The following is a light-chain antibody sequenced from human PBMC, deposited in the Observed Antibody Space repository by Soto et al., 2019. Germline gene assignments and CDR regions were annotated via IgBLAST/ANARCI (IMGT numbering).Light chain of an antibody. J-gene: IGKJ5*01. V-gene: IGKV1-5*01. CDR3: QQYSDYPIT. Sequence: DIQMTQSPSTLSASVGDRVTITCRASQSISSWLAWYQQKPGKAPNLLIYDASSLESGVPSRFSGSGSGTEFTLTISSLQPDDFATYYCQQYSDYPITFDQGARLEIK. CDR2: DAS. CDR1: QSISSW.